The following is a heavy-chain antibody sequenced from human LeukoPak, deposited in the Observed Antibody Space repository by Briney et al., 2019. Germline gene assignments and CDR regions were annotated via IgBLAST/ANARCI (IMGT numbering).Heavy chain of an antibody. V-gene: IGHV3-30*04. D-gene: IGHD2-2*01. CDR2: ISDDGRHN. Sequence: PGGSLRLSCAASGFTFSTYAMNWVRQAPGKGLEWVAVISDDGRHNYYADSVKGRFTISRDNSKNTLYLQMNSLRAEDTAVYYCAKDLYQLPPGAPFDPWGQGTLVTVSS. CDR3: AKDLYQLPPGAPFDP. J-gene: IGHJ5*02. CDR1: GFTFSTYA.